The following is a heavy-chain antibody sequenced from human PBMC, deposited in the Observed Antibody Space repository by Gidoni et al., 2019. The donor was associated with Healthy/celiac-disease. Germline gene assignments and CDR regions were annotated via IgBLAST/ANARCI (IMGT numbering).Heavy chain of an antibody. CDR1: GFTLSSYG. J-gene: IGHJ4*02. V-gene: IGHV3-30*18. CDR2: ISYDGSNK. Sequence: QVQLVESGRGVVQPERALNLSCAASGFTLSSYGMHWVRQAPGKGLEWVAGISYDGSNKYYADSVKGRFTISRDNSKNTLYLQMNSLRADDSAVYYCAKERGSYVSWIDYWGQGTLVTVSS. D-gene: IGHD3-10*01. CDR3: AKERGSYVSWIDY.